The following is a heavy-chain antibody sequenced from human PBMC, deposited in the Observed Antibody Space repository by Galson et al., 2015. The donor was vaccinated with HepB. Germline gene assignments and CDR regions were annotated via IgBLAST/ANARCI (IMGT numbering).Heavy chain of an antibody. CDR1: GYTFTDYV. CDR2: MNTNTGKP. CDR3: ARSPLRFLDWLPYYDYYYMDV. Sequence: SVKVSCKASGYTFTDYVVNWVRQAPGQGLEWMGWMNTNTGKPTYAPGFAGRFVFPLDTSVITAYLQISSLETDDTAVYYCARSPLRFLDWLPYYDYYYMDVWGEGTTVTVSS. J-gene: IGHJ6*03. D-gene: IGHD3-3*01. V-gene: IGHV7-4-1*02.